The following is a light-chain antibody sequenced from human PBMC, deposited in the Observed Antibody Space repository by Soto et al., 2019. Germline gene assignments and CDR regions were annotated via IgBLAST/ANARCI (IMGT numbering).Light chain of an antibody. CDR1: PSVSRDF. CDR3: LKYGRSPGWT. CDR2: AAS. V-gene: IGKV3-20*01. J-gene: IGKJ1*01. Sequence: EIVLTQSPATPSLSPGERATLSCRASPSVSRDFLAWYQQKPGQAPRLLIYAASSRATGIPDRFSGSGSETDFTLTISRLEPEDFAVYYCLKYGRSPGWTFGQGTKVDIK.